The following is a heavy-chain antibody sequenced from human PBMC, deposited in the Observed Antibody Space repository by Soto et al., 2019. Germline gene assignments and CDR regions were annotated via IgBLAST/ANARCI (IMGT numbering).Heavy chain of an antibody. D-gene: IGHD3-16*02. CDR1: GFSLTTSGVG. J-gene: IGHJ5*02. Sequence: QITLKESGPTLVKPTQTLTLTCTFSGFSLTTSGVGVGWIGQSPGKALERLALIYSDDDSRYSPPLQTRLSITKDASKTQVVLTMTHMHPMDTATYYYAHIPSYRQYAWFDPLGQGALGTVSS. CDR2: IYSDDDS. CDR3: AHIPSYRQYAWFDP. V-gene: IGHV2-5*02.